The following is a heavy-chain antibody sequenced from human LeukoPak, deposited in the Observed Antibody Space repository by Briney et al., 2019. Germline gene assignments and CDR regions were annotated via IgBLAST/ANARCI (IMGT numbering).Heavy chain of an antibody. CDR2: ISAYNGNT. CDR3: ARGRLGYYGSGSYFAY. V-gene: IGHV1-18*01. Sequence: ASVKVSCKASGYTFTSYGISWVRQAPGQGLEWMGWISAYNGNTNYAQKFQGRVTMTRDMSTSTVYMELSSLRSEDTAVYYCARGRLGYYGSGSYFAYWGQGTLVTVSS. D-gene: IGHD3-10*01. J-gene: IGHJ4*02. CDR1: GYTFTSYG.